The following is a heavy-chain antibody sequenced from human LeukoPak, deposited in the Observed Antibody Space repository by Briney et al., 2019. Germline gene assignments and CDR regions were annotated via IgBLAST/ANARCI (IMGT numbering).Heavy chain of an antibody. J-gene: IGHJ6*02. Sequence: GGSLRLSCADSGFTFSRSAIHWVRQASGKGLEWVGCIRSRPNNYATTYAASVNGRFTISRDDSKNTAYLQMNSLKTEDTAVYFCTSEFTYYFSLDVWGQGTTVTVSS. D-gene: IGHD2-21*01. V-gene: IGHV3-73*01. CDR1: GFTFSRSA. CDR3: TSEFTYYFSLDV. CDR2: IRSRPNNYAT.